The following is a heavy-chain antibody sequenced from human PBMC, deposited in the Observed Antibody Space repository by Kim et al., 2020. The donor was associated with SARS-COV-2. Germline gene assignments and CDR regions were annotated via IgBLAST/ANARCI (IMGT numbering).Heavy chain of an antibody. Sequence: GGSLRLSCAASGFTFSSYGMHWVRQAPGKGLEWVAVISYDGSNKYYADSVKGRFTISRDNSKNTLYLQMNSLRAEDTAVYYCAKGSYGSTSCCDYWGQG. CDR3: AKGSYGSTSCCDY. J-gene: IGHJ4*02. CDR1: GFTFSSYG. D-gene: IGHD2-2*01. CDR2: ISYDGSNK. V-gene: IGHV3-30*18.